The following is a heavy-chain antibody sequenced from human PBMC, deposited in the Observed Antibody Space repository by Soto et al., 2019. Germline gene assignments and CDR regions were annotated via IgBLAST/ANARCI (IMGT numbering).Heavy chain of an antibody. CDR2: IFSNDEK. CDR1: GFSLSNARMG. J-gene: IGHJ3*02. Sequence: QVTLKESGPVLVKPTEPLTLTCTVSGFSLSNARMGVSWIRQPPGKALEWLAHIFSNDEKYYSTSLKSRLTFTMHTSKSQVVLTMTNVDPVYTATYYWARSIQHGGGAFCIWGQGTMVTVSS. D-gene: IGHD5-18*01. V-gene: IGHV2-26*01. CDR3: ARSIQHGGGAFCI.